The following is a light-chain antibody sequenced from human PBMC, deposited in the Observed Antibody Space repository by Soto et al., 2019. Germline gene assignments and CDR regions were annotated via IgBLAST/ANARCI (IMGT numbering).Light chain of an antibody. V-gene: IGKV1-39*01. Sequence: DIQMTQSPSSLSASVGDRVTITCRASQSISTFLNWYQQKPGKAPKLLIYAASNLQSGVPSRFSGGGSGTDFTLTISTLQPEDVATYYCQQSYNTPPLTFGQGTRLEIK. CDR3: QQSYNTPPLT. J-gene: IGKJ5*01. CDR2: AAS. CDR1: QSISTF.